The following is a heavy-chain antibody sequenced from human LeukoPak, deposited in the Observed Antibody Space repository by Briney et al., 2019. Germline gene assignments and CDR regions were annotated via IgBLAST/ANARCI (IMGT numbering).Heavy chain of an antibody. CDR2: MNPNSGNT. CDR1: GYTFTSYD. CDR3: ARGGEYYYGSGSETWFDP. J-gene: IGHJ5*02. Sequence: GASVKVSCKASGYTFTSYDINWVRQATGQGLEWMGWMNPNSGNTGYAQKFQGRVTMTRNTSISTAYMELSSLRSEDTAVYYCARGGEYYYGSGSETWFDPWGQGTLVTVSS. D-gene: IGHD3-10*01. V-gene: IGHV1-8*01.